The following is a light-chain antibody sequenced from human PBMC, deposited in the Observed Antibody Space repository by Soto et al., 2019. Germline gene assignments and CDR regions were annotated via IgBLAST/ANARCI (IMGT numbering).Light chain of an antibody. CDR1: QSMSSW. Sequence: DIQMTQSPSTVSASVGDRVTITCRASQSMSSWLAWYQQKPGKAPKLLIYKASTLESGVPSRFSGSGSGTEFTLTISSVQPDDFATYSCQQYNSIPLTFGGGTKVEIK. CDR2: KAS. CDR3: QQYNSIPLT. V-gene: IGKV1-5*03. J-gene: IGKJ4*01.